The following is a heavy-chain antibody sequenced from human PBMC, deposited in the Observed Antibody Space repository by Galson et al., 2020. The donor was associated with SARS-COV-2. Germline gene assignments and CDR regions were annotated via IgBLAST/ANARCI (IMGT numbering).Heavy chain of an antibody. D-gene: IGHD3-10*02. J-gene: IGHJ6*03. V-gene: IGHV3-23*01. CDR1: GFTFSRYG. CDR2: TRATT. CDR3: AKDFVRGIGYMDV. Sequence: GESLKISCVASGFTFSRYGMSWVRQAPGQGLEWVATTRATTYYADSVRRRFIISRDDSQNTLYLQMNGLSADDTAVYYCAKDFVRGIGYMDVWGPGTTVTVSS.